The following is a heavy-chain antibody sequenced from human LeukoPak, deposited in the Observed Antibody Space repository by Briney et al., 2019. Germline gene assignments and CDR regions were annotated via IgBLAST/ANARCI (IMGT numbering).Heavy chain of an antibody. J-gene: IGHJ3*02. Sequence: GGSLRLSCVASGFTFSSYTMNWVRKAPGKGLEWISYISSSSSITYYADSVKGRFSISRDNAKNSLYLQMNSLRDEDTAVYYCARDRSGSDSARGAVIDICGQGAMVTVSS. V-gene: IGHV3-48*02. CDR3: ARDRSGSDSARGAVIDI. D-gene: IGHD1-26*01. CDR1: GFTFSSYT. CDR2: ISSSSSIT.